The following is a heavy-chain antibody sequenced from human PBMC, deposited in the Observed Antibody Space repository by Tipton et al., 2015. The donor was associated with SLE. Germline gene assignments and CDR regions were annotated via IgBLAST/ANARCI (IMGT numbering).Heavy chain of an antibody. CDR3: AGTDFWGAHDY. Sequence: LRLSCTVSGGSLSSGNYYWSWLRQPAGKTLEWIGRFYTTGTTSYNSSLKSRVTISIDTSKNQFALKVTSVTAADTAVYYCAGTDFWGAHDYWGQGTLVTVSS. D-gene: IGHD3-3*01. CDR2: FYTTGTT. V-gene: IGHV4-61*02. CDR1: GGSLSSGNYY. J-gene: IGHJ4*02.